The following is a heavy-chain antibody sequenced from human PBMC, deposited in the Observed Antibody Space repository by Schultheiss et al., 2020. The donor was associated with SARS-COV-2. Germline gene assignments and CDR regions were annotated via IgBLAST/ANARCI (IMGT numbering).Heavy chain of an antibody. CDR1: GFTFSSYW. Sequence: GGSLRLSCAASGFTFSSYWMHWVRQAPGKGLVWVSAISGSGGSTYYADSVKGRFTISRDNSKNTLYLQMNSLRAEDTAVYYCARDRYGGHIPRYYYGMDVWGQGTTVTVSS. V-gene: IGHV3-23*01. CDR3: ARDRYGGHIPRYYYGMDV. J-gene: IGHJ6*02. CDR2: ISGSGGST. D-gene: IGHD4-23*01.